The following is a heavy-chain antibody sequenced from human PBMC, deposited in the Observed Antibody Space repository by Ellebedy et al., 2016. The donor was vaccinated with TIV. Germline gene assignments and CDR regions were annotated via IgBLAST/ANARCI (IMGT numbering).Heavy chain of an antibody. Sequence: GGSLRLXXVGSGFTFGDYWIHWVRQAPGKGLEWVSSISSSSSYIYYADSVKGRFTISRDNAKNSLYLQMNSLRAEDTAVYYCARARGNLWFGELFPVYFDYWGQGTLVTVSS. D-gene: IGHD3-10*01. CDR3: ARARGNLWFGELFPVYFDY. V-gene: IGHV3-21*01. J-gene: IGHJ4*02. CDR2: ISSSSSYI. CDR1: GFTFGDYW.